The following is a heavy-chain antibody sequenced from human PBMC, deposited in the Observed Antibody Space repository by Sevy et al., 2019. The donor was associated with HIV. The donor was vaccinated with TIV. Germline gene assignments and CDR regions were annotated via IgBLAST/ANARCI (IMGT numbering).Heavy chain of an antibody. CDR2: IWYDGRTE. CDR3: ARDAARVIVPTAGFDS. J-gene: IGHJ5*01. Sequence: GGSLRLSCVASGFTFRSFSMHWVRQAPGKGLEWVAAIWYDGRTERYADSVQGRFTISGDNSKKALYLQMNSLRDEDTAIYYCARDAARVIVPTAGFDSWGQGTLVTVSS. D-gene: IGHD1-1*01. V-gene: IGHV3-33*01. CDR1: GFTFRSFS.